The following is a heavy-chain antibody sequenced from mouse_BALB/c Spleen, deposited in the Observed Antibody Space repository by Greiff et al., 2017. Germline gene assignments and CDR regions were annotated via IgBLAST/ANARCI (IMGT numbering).Heavy chain of an antibody. D-gene: IGHD2-1*01. V-gene: IGHV1-14*01. CDR3: TRSGGNYVTGRAMDY. CDR1: GYTFTSYV. Sequence: VQLQQSGPELVKPGASVKMSCKASGYTFTSYVMHWVKQKPGQGLEWIGYINPYNDGTKYNEKFKSKGTLTVDTSSSTAYMHLSSLTSEDSAVYYCTRSGGNYVTGRAMDYWGQGTSVTVSS. J-gene: IGHJ4*01. CDR2: INPYNDGT.